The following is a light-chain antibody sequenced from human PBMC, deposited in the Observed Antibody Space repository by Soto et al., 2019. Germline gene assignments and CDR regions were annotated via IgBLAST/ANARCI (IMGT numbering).Light chain of an antibody. CDR2: GAS. CDR1: QNIKSY. V-gene: IGKV1-39*01. J-gene: IGKJ2*01. Sequence: DIQMTQSPTSLSASEGDRVTITCRASQNIKSYLHWYQHKPGEAPRLLIFGASALQGGVPSRFSGSGSGTDFTLTIYSLQPEDFATYYCQQTYSVPDTFGQGPKLEIQ. CDR3: QQTYSVPDT.